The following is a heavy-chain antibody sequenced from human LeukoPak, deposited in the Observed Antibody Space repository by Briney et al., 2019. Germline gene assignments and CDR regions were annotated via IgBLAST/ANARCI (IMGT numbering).Heavy chain of an antibody. J-gene: IGHJ4*02. CDR2: ISYDGSNK. CDR3: TTDSGTIIY. Sequence: PGRSLRLSCAASGFTFSSYGMHWVRQAPGKGLEWVAVISYDGSNKYYADSVKGRFTISRDNSKNTLYLQMNSLRAEDTAVYYCTTDSGTIIYWGQGTLVTVSS. D-gene: IGHD3-10*01. CDR1: GFTFSSYG. V-gene: IGHV3-30*03.